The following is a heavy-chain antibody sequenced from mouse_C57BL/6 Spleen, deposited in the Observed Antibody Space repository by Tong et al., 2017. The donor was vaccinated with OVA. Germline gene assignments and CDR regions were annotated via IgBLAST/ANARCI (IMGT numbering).Heavy chain of an antibody. Sequence: EVQLQESGGDLVKPGGSLKLSCAASGFTFSSYGMSWVRQTPDKRLEWVATISSGGSYTYYPDSVKGRFTISRDNAKNHLYLQMSSLKSEDTALYYCARHSPLGGFAYWGQGTLVTVSA. CDR2: ISSGGSYT. J-gene: IGHJ3*01. D-gene: IGHD4-1*01. V-gene: IGHV5-6*01. CDR3: ARHSPLGGFAY. CDR1: GFTFSSYG.